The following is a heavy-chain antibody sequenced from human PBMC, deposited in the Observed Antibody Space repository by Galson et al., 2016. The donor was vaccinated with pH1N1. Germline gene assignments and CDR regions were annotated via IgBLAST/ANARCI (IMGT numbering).Heavy chain of an antibody. CDR1: GGTFGSYG. J-gene: IGHJ2*01. Sequence: SVKVSCKASGGTFGSYGINWVRQAPGQGLEWMGGIIPIFKTTKYAQNFQGRVTITADESTTTAYMELSSLRSEDTAVYYCAREDYYNTDLSDWYFDLWGRGTLLTVSS. CDR2: IIPIFKTT. CDR3: AREDYYNTDLSDWYFDL. D-gene: IGHD3-22*01. V-gene: IGHV1-69*13.